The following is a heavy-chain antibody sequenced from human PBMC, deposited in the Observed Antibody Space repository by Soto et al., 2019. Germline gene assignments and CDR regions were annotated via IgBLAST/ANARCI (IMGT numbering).Heavy chain of an antibody. CDR1: GFTVSSNY. J-gene: IGHJ6*02. CDR2: IYSGGST. Sequence: GGSLRLSCAASGFTVSSNYMSWVRQAPGKGLEWVSVIYSGGSTYYADSVKGRFTISRDNSKNTLYLQMNSLRAEDTAVYYCARSSWVTIFGVVIIGGMDVWGQGTTVTVSS. D-gene: IGHD3-3*01. V-gene: IGHV3-53*01. CDR3: ARSSWVTIFGVVIIGGMDV.